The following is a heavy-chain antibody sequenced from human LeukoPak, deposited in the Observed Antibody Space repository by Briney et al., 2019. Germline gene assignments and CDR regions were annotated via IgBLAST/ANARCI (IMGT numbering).Heavy chain of an antibody. CDR3: AKEGTPQVSTWYDL. CDR2: ISAGGDGT. J-gene: IGHJ5*02. Sequence: GSLRLSCAASGFIFSTYAMSWVRQAPGKGLEWVSGISAGGDGTYYIDSVKGRFTISRDNSKNTLYLQMNILRTEDTAVYYCAKEGTPQVSTWYDLWGQGTQVIVSS. CDR1: GFIFSTYA. V-gene: IGHV3-23*01. D-gene: IGHD3-10*01.